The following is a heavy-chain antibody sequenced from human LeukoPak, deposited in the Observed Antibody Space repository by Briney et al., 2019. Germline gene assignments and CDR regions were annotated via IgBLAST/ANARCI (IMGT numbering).Heavy chain of an antibody. J-gene: IGHJ3*02. CDR3: ASIVGASVDI. CDR1: GGSFGAHS. V-gene: IGHV4-34*01. D-gene: IGHD1-26*01. CDR2: INQSGST. Sequence: SETLSLTCAIYGGSFGAHSWTWIRQPPGKGLEWVGEINQSGSTNYSPSLKSRVIISVDTSKNQFSVRLRSVTAADTAVYYCASIVGASVDIWGQGTMVTVSS.